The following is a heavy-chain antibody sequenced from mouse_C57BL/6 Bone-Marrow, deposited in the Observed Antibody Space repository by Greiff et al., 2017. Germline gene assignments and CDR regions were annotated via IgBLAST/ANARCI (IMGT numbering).Heavy chain of an antibody. CDR2: IDPSDSYT. D-gene: IGHD4-1*01. Sequence: QVQLQQPGAELVMPGASVKLSCTASGFTFTSYWMHWVKQRPGQGLEWIGEIDPSDSYTNYNQKFQGKSTLTVDKSSSTAYMQLSSLTSEDSAIYYCARTGFDYWGKGTTLTVSS. V-gene: IGHV1-69*01. J-gene: IGHJ2*01. CDR1: GFTFTSYW. CDR3: ARTGFDY.